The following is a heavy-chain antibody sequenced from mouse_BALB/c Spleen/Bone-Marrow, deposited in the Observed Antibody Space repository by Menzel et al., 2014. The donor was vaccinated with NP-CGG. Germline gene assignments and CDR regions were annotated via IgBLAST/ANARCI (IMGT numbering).Heavy chain of an antibody. J-gene: IGHJ4*01. Sequence: EVQRVESGGGLVKPGGSLKLSCAASGFTFSSYGMPWVRQTPDKRLEWVATISSGGTYTYYPDSVKGRFTISRDNAKHTLYLQMSSLKSEDTAMYYCARQGTTVVAPAMDYWGQGTSVTVSS. CDR2: ISSGGTYT. CDR3: ARQGTTVVAPAMDY. CDR1: GFTFSSYG. V-gene: IGHV5-6*01. D-gene: IGHD1-1*01.